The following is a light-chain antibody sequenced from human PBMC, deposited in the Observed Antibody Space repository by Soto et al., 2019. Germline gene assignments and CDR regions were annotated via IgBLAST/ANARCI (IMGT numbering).Light chain of an antibody. CDR2: SAS. J-gene: IGKJ4*01. Sequence: DIQMTQSPSSLSASVGDRVTITCRASQIINRYLAWYQQRPGKPPKLLISSASRLQGGVPARFSGTGSGTDFTLTITSLQPEDFATYYVQQLNSYSVGGGTKV. V-gene: IGKV1-39*01. CDR3: QQLNSYS. CDR1: QIINRY.